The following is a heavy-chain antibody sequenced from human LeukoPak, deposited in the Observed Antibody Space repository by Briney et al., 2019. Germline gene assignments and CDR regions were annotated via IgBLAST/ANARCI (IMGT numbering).Heavy chain of an antibody. CDR1: GGSISSSSYY. CDR3: ARVTVPKNSLFDY. Sequence: PLETLSLTCTVSGGSISSSSYYWGWIRQPPGKGLEWIGSIYYSGSTYYNPSLKSRVTISVDTSKNQFSLKLSSVTAADTAVYYCARVTVPKNSLFDYWGQGTLVTVSS. J-gene: IGHJ4*02. D-gene: IGHD6-6*01. V-gene: IGHV4-39*07. CDR2: IYYSGST.